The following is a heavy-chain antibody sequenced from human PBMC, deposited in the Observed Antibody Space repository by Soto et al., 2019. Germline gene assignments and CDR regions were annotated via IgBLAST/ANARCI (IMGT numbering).Heavy chain of an antibody. J-gene: IGHJ3*02. CDR1: GFTFSDYY. CDR3: ARDCILGYCSGGTRWAFDI. V-gene: IGHV3-11*01. Sequence: PGGSLRLSCAASGFTFSDYYMSWIRQAPGKGLEWVSYISSSGSTIYYADSVKGRFTISRDNAKNSLYLQMNSLRAEDTAVYYCARDCILGYCSGGTRWAFDIWGQGTMVTVSS. CDR2: ISSSGSTI. D-gene: IGHD2-15*01.